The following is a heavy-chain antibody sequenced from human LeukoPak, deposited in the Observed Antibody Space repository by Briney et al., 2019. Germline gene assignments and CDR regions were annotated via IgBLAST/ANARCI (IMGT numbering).Heavy chain of an antibody. CDR3: ARGVWFGELSGFYFDY. V-gene: IGHV4-34*01. CDR2: INHSGST. D-gene: IGHD3-10*01. J-gene: IGHJ4*02. CDR1: GGSFSGYY. Sequence: SETLSLTCAVYGGSFSGYYWSWIRQPPGKGLEWIGEINHSGSTNYNPSLKSRVTISVDTSKNQFSLKLSSVTAADTAVYYCARGVWFGELSGFYFDYWGQGTLVTVSS.